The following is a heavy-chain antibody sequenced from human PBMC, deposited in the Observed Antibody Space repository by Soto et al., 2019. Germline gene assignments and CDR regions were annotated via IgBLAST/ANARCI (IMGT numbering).Heavy chain of an antibody. J-gene: IGHJ4*02. CDR1: GYPFNTHG. Sequence: QVQLVQSGAEVKKPGASVKVSCKADGYPFNTHGITWVRQAPGQGPEWMGWIGAYNGNTDSAEKFQGRVTMTTDTSTATAYMELRSLRSDDTAVYYCARDARGPISDSYFDYWGQGTLVIVAS. CDR2: IGAYNGNT. V-gene: IGHV1-18*04. D-gene: IGHD3-10*01. CDR3: ARDARGPISDSYFDY.